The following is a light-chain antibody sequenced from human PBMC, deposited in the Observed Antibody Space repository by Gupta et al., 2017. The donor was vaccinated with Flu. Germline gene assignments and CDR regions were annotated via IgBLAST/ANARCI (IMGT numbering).Light chain of an antibody. CDR3: QQLNSYPRT. J-gene: IGKJ4*01. CDR1: QGISSY. V-gene: IGKV1-9*01. CDR2: AAS. Sequence: PSFLSASVGDRVTITCRASQGISSYLAWYQQKPGKAPKLLIYAASTLQSGVPSRFSGSGSGTEFTLTISSLQPDDFASYYCQQLNSYPRTFGGGTKVEIK.